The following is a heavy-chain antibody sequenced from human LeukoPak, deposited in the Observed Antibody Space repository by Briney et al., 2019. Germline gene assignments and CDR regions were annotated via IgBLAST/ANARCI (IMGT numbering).Heavy chain of an antibody. CDR3: ARDLLTLDAFDI. Sequence: GGSLRLSCVASGFTVSSNGMNWVRQAPGKGLEWVSLICGSGITYYADSVKGRFTTFRDDSKNTLSLQMNSLRAEDTAMYYCARDLLTLDAFDIWGQGTTVTVSS. CDR1: GFTVSSNG. CDR2: ICGSGIT. V-gene: IGHV3-66*01. D-gene: IGHD2-15*01. J-gene: IGHJ3*02.